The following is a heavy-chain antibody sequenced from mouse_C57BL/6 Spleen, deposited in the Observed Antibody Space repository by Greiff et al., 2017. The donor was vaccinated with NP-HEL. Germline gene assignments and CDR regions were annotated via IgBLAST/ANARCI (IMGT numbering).Heavy chain of an antibody. D-gene: IGHD1-1*01. V-gene: IGHV1-66*01. CDR3: ASDGDYYGSSYIDY. J-gene: IGHJ2*01. CDR1: GYSFTSYY. CDR2: IYPGSGNT. Sequence: QVQLQQSGPELVKPGASVKISCKASGYSFTSYYIHWVKQRPGQGLEWIGWIYPGSGNTKYNEKFKGKATLTADTSSSTAYMQLSSLTSEDSAVYYCASDGDYYGSSYIDYWGQGTTLTVSS.